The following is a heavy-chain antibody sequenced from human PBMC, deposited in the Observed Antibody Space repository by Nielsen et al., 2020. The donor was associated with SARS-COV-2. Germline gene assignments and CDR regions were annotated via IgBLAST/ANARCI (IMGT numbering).Heavy chain of an antibody. CDR1: GEPLSSGSYS. D-gene: IGHD6-6*01. CDR2: VYTDGGT. J-gene: IGHJ4*02. CDR3: ARGRAGEAARVKYFDY. V-gene: IGHV4-61*01. Sequence: SETLSLTCAVSGEPLSSGSYSWSWIRQAPGKTLEWIGYVYTDGGTNYNPSLKSRVTISVDTSKNQFSLKLSSVTAADTAVYYCARGRAGEAARVKYFDYWGQGTLVTVSS.